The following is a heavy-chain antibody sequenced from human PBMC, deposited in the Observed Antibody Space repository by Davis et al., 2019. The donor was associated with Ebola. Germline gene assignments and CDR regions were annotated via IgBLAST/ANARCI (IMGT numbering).Heavy chain of an antibody. CDR3: ARRGGYSYDDLDY. J-gene: IGHJ4*02. CDR2: TYPGDSDT. D-gene: IGHD5-18*01. V-gene: IGHV5-51*01. CDR1: GYSFTSYW. Sequence: GESLKISCKGSGYSFTSYWIGWVRQMPGKGLEWMGITYPGDSDTRYGPSFQGQVTISADKSISTAYLQWSSLKASDTAMYYCARRGGYSYDDLDYWGQGTLVTVSS.